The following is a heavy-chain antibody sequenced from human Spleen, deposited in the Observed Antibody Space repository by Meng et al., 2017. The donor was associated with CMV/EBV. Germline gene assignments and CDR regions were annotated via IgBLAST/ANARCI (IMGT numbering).Heavy chain of an antibody. V-gene: IGHV2-5*01. Sequence: CTFSGFSPSSSGVGVGWIRQPPGKALEWLALIYWNDDKRYSPSLKSRLTITKDTSKNQVVLTMTNMDPVDTATYYCAHRLSGWSGYPSWGQGTLVTVSS. CDR3: AHRLSGWSGYPS. D-gene: IGHD3-3*01. CDR2: IYWNDDK. J-gene: IGHJ5*02. CDR1: GFSPSSSGVG.